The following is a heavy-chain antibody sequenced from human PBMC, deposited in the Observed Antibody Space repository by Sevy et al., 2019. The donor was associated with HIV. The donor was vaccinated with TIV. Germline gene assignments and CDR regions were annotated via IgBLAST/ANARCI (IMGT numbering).Heavy chain of an antibody. Sequence: ASVKVSCKASGYTFTSYDINWVRQATGQGLEWMGWVNPNSGNTGYAQKFQGRVTITRNTSISTAYMELSSLRSEDTAVYYCASVGSTGTTGGDAFDIWGQGTMVTVSS. CDR1: GYTFTSYD. CDR3: ASVGSTGTTGGDAFDI. D-gene: IGHD1-1*01. V-gene: IGHV1-8*03. J-gene: IGHJ3*02. CDR2: VNPNSGNT.